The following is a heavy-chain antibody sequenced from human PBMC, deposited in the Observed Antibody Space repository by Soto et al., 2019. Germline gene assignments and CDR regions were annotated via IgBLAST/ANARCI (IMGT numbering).Heavy chain of an antibody. CDR2: IYYSGST. J-gene: IGHJ6*02. Sequence: QVQLQESGPGLVKPSETLSLTCTVSGGSISNGGYYWNWIRQHPGRGLEWIGYIYYSGSTKYNPSLKSRVTISKDTAKKQFSLKLTSVTAADTAVYHFARADIFSLFYGMDVWGQGTTVTVSS. V-gene: IGHV4-31*03. CDR1: GGSISNGGYY. D-gene: IGHD3-9*01. CDR3: ARADIFSLFYGMDV.